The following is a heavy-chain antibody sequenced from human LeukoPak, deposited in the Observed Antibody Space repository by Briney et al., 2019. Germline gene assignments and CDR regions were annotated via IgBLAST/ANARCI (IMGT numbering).Heavy chain of an antibody. V-gene: IGHV3-23*01. CDR1: GFMFRDAA. Sequence: GGSLRLSCAASGFMFRDAAMTWVRQAPGKGLEWVSLLASSGLNTYYADSVRGRFTISRDNSKNTLSLQMNSLRVEDTAIYYCARDIELSTWGLGTLVTVST. J-gene: IGHJ3*01. D-gene: IGHD5-12*01. CDR3: ARDIELST. CDR2: LASSGLNT.